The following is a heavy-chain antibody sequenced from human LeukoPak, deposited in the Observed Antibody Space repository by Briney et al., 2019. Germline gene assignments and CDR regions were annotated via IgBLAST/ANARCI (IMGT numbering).Heavy chain of an antibody. CDR3: AANDYGGLYYYYYMNV. D-gene: IGHD4-23*01. CDR1: GYTFTSYP. Sequence: GASVKVSCKASGYTFTSYPMHWVRQAPGQGLEWMGGIIPIFGTANYAQKFQGRVTITTDESTSTAYMELSSLRSEDTAVYYCAANDYGGLYYYYYMNVWGKGTTVTVSS. V-gene: IGHV1-69*05. CDR2: IIPIFGTA. J-gene: IGHJ6*03.